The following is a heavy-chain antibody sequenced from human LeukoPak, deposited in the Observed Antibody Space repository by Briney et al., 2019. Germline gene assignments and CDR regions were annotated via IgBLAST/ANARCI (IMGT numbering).Heavy chain of an antibody. D-gene: IGHD6-19*01. CDR2: ISNNGGYT. CDR1: GFTFSSSA. J-gene: IGHJ5*02. Sequence: GGSLRLSCAASGFTFSSSAMSWVRQAPGKGLEWVSAISNNGGYTYYADSVQGRFTISRDNSKSTLCLQMNSLRPEDTAVYHCAKDLYGSGWYNYFDPWGQGALVIVSS. CDR3: AKDLYGSGWYNYFDP. V-gene: IGHV3-23*01.